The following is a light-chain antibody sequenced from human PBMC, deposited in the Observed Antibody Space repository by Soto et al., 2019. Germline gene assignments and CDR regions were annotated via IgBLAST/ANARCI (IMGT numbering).Light chain of an antibody. CDR2: LNSDGSH. CDR3: QTWGTGIRV. CDR1: SGHSSYT. J-gene: IGLJ2*01. Sequence: QAVVTQSPSASASLGASVKLTCTLSSGHSSYTIAWHQQQPEKGPRYLMKLNSDGSHSKGDGIPDRFSGSSSGAERYLTISSLQSEEEADYYCQTWGTGIRVFGGGTKLTVL. V-gene: IGLV4-69*01.